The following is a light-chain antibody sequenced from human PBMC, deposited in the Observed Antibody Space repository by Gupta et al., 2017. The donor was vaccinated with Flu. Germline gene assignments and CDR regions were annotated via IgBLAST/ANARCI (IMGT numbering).Light chain of an antibody. CDR2: GAS. CDR1: QSVSSSY. CDR3: QQDGSSPPPPRT. V-gene: IGKV3-20*01. Sequence: EIVLTQSPGTLSLSPGERATLSCRASQSVSSSYLAWYQQKPGQAPRLLIYGASSRATGIPERFSGSGSGTDFTLTISRLEPEDFAGYYCQQDGSSPPPPRTFGQGTKVEIK. J-gene: IGKJ1*01.